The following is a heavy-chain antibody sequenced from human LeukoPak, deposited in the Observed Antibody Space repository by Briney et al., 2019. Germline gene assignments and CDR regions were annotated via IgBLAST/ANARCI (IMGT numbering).Heavy chain of an antibody. CDR1: GGSFSGYY. Sequence: SETLSLTCAVYGGSFSGYYGSWIRQPPGKGLERIGEINHSGSTNYNPSLKSRVTISVDTSKNQFSLKLSSVTAADTAMYYCARDNDQLGLDPFDYWGQGTLVTVSS. CDR3: ARDNDQLGLDPFDY. CDR2: INHSGST. D-gene: IGHD1-1*01. J-gene: IGHJ4*02. V-gene: IGHV4-34*01.